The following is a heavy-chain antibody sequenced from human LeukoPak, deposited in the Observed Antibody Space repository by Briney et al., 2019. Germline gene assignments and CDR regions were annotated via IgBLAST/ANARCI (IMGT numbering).Heavy chain of an antibody. Sequence: PGGSLRLSCAASGVTFSGDAMSWVREAPGKGLEWVSAISGSGGSTYYADSVKGRFTISRDNSKNTLYLQMNSLRAEDAAVYYCAKGQWLDYYFDYWGQGTLVTVSS. V-gene: IGHV3-23*01. J-gene: IGHJ4*02. CDR3: AKGQWLDYYFDY. D-gene: IGHD5-12*01. CDR1: GVTFSGDA. CDR2: ISGSGGST.